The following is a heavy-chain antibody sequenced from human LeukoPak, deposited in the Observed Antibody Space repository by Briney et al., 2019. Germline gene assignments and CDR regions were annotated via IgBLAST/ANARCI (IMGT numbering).Heavy chain of an antibody. Sequence: PSETLSLTCAVYGGSFSAYYWSWIRQPPGKGLEWIGEINHSGGTNYNPSLKSRVTISVDASKNQFSLKLNSVTAADTAVYYCARGPLIIGLLWFGNWFDPWGQGTLVTVSS. CDR2: INHSGGT. CDR1: GGSFSAYY. J-gene: IGHJ5*02. D-gene: IGHD3-10*01. V-gene: IGHV4-34*01. CDR3: ARGPLIIGLLWFGNWFDP.